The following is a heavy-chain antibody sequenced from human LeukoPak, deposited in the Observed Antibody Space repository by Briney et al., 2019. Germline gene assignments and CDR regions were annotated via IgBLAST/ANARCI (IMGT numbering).Heavy chain of an antibody. CDR1: GGSISSYY. Sequence: SETLSLTCTVSGGSISSYYWSWIRQPPGKGLEWIGYIYYSGSTNYNPSLKSRVTISVDTSKNQFSLKLSSVTAADTAVYYCARTSITMVRGVIWFDPWGQGTLVTVSS. D-gene: IGHD3-10*01. CDR2: IYYSGST. J-gene: IGHJ5*02. V-gene: IGHV4-59*01. CDR3: ARTSITMVRGVIWFDP.